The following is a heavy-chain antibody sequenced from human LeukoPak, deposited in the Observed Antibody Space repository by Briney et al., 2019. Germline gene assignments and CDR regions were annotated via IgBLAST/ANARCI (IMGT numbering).Heavy chain of an antibody. CDR1: GYTFTSYG. Sequence: GASVKVSCKASGYTFTSYGISWVRQAPGQGLEWMGWISAYNGNTKYAQKLQGRVTMTRDTSTSLAYMELRSLRSDDTAVYYCARGRGENYYGSGSFFDYWGQGNLVTVSS. V-gene: IGHV1-18*01. D-gene: IGHD3-10*01. CDR2: ISAYNGNT. J-gene: IGHJ4*02. CDR3: ARGRGENYYGSGSFFDY.